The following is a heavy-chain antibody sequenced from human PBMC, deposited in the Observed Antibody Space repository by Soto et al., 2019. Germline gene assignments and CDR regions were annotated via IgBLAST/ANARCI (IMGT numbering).Heavy chain of an antibody. Sequence: GASVKVSCKASGYTFTSYPMHWMRQAPGQRLEWMGWINAGNGNTKYSQKFQGRVTITRDTSASTAYMELSSLRSEDTAVYYCARVAVSSWSDAFDIWGQGTMVTVSS. CDR2: INAGNGNT. CDR3: ARVAVSSWSDAFDI. V-gene: IGHV1-3*01. J-gene: IGHJ3*02. D-gene: IGHD6-13*01. CDR1: GYTFTSYP.